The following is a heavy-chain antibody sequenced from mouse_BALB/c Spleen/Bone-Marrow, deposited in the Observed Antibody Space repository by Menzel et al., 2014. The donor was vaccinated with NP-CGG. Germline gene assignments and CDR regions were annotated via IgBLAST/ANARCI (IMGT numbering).Heavy chain of an antibody. V-gene: IGHV1-7*01. CDR3: ARGDYYGKGGAMDY. D-gene: IGHD1-1*01. J-gene: IGHJ4*01. CDR2: INPSTGYT. CDR1: GYTFTRYW. Sequence: QVHLQQPGAELAKPGASVKMSCKASGYTFTRYWIHWVKPGPGQGLEWIGYINPSTGYTEYNQKFKDKATLTADKSSSTAYMQLSSLTSEDSAVYYCARGDYYGKGGAMDYWGQGTSVTASS.